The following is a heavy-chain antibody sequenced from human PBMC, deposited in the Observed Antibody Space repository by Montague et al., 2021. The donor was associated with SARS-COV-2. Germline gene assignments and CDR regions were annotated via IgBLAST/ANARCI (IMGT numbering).Heavy chain of an antibody. Sequence: SLRLSCAASGITFGGYGMSWVRQAPGKGLEWVSGINWNGGSTGDSDSVKGRFTISRDNAKNSLYLQMNSLRAEDTALYYCARGRYNSWGQGTLVTVSS. J-gene: IGHJ4*02. CDR3: ARGRYNS. V-gene: IGHV3-20*04. CDR1: GITFGGYG. CDR2: INWNGGST. D-gene: IGHD5-24*01.